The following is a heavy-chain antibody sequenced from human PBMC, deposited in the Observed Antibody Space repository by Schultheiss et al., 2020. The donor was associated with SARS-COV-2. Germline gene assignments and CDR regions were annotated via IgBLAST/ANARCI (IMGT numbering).Heavy chain of an antibody. Sequence: GSLRLSCAVYGGSFSGYYWGWIRQPPGKGLEWIGSIYYSGSTYYNPSLKSRVTISVDTSKNQFSLKLSSVTAADTAVYYCARHDSVMGYYYYGMDVWGQGTTVTVSS. V-gene: IGHV4-39*01. J-gene: IGHJ6*02. CDR3: ARHDSVMGYYYYGMDV. CDR1: GGSFSGYY. CDR2: IYYSGST. D-gene: IGHD3-16*01.